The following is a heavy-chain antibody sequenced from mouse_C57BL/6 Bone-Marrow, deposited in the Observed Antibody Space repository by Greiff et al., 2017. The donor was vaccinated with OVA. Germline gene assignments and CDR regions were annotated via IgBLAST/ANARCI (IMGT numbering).Heavy chain of an antibody. D-gene: IGHD2-5*01. V-gene: IGHV2-6-1*01. CDR1: GFSLTSYG. Sequence: VQLQESGPGLVAPSQSLSITCTVSGFSLTSYGVHWVRQPPGKGLEWLVVIWSDGSTTYNSALKSRLSISKDNSKSQVFLKMNSLQTDDTAMYYCARHRGILYYSNYSYAMDYWGQGTSVTVSS. CDR2: IWSDGST. J-gene: IGHJ4*01. CDR3: ARHRGILYYSNYSYAMDY.